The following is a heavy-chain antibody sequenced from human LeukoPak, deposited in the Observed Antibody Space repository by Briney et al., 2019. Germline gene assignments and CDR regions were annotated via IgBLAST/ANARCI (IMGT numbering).Heavy chain of an antibody. CDR1: GFTFSSYA. CDR2: ISYDGSNK. CDR3: AREEWELLLVNAFDI. V-gene: IGHV3-30-3*01. D-gene: IGHD1-26*01. Sequence: GGSLRLSCAASGFTFSSYAMHWVRQAPGKGLEWVAVISYDGSNKYYADSVKGRFTISRDNSKNTLYLQMNSLRAEDTAVYYCAREEWELLLVNAFDIWGQGTMVTVSS. J-gene: IGHJ3*02.